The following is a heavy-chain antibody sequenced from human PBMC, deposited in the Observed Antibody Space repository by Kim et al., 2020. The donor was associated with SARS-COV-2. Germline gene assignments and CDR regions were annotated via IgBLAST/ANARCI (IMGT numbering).Heavy chain of an antibody. V-gene: IGHV3-30*01. Sequence: VKSRFTISRDKSKNTLYLQMNSLRAEDTAVYYCAGDRYFDWSRTATGFDYWGQGTLVTVSS. J-gene: IGHJ4*02. D-gene: IGHD3-9*01. CDR3: AGDRYFDWSRTATGFDY.